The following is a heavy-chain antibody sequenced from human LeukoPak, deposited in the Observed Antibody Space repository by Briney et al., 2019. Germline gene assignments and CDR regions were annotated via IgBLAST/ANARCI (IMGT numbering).Heavy chain of an antibody. D-gene: IGHD2/OR15-2a*01. V-gene: IGHV1-58*01. CDR3: AADVIYESD. CDR2: IVVGSGNT. J-gene: IGHJ4*02. Sequence: GASVKVSCKTSGFTFSNSALQWVRQARGQRLEWIGWIVVGSGNTNYAQKFQERVTITRDMSTSTAYMELSSLRSGDTAVYYCAADVIYESDWGQGTLVTVSS. CDR1: GFTFSNSA.